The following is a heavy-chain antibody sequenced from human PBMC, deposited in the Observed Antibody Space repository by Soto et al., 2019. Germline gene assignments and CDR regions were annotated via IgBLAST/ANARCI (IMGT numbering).Heavy chain of an antibody. D-gene: IGHD3-10*01. J-gene: IGHJ4*02. V-gene: IGHV3-23*01. CDR1: GITFSSHV. Sequence: GGSLRLSCEASGITFSSHVMSWVRQAPGNGLEWVSSIGASGGSTDYADSVKGRFTISRDNSRNTVYLQVSSLRAEDAAVYFCAPRPSDSSRSSPLDKGGQGTL. CDR2: IGASGGST. CDR3: APRPSDSSRSSPLDK.